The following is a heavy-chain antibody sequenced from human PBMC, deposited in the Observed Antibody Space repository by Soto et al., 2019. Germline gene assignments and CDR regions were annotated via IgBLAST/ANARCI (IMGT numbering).Heavy chain of an antibody. CDR3: ARGWCSNYYYYYMDF. Sequence: ASVKVSCKASGYTFTSYGISWVRQAPGQGLEWMGWISAYNGNTNYAQKLQGRVTMTTDTSTSTAYMELRSLRSDDTAVYYCARGWCSNYYYYYMDFWGKGTTVTVSS. CDR2: ISAYNGNT. CDR1: GYTFTSYG. J-gene: IGHJ6*03. V-gene: IGHV1-18*01. D-gene: IGHD2-15*01.